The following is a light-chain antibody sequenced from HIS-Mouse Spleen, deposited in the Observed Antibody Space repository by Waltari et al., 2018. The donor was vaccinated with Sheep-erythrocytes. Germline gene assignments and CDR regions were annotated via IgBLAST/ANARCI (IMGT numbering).Light chain of an antibody. J-gene: IGLJ2*01. Sequence: QSALTQPSSASGSPGQSVTISCTGTSSDVGGYNYVSWYHQHPGKAPKLMIYEVSKRPSGVPDRFSGSKSGNTASLTVSGLQAEDEADYYCAAWDDSLNGVVFGGGTKLTVL. CDR3: AAWDDSLNGVV. V-gene: IGLV2-8*01. CDR2: EVS. CDR1: SSDVGGYNY.